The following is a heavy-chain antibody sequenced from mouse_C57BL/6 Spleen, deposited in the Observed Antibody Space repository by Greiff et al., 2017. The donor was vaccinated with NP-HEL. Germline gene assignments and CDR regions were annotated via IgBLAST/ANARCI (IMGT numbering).Heavy chain of an antibody. D-gene: IGHD1-1*01. CDR2: IDPSDSYT. CDR1: GYTFTSYW. J-gene: IGHJ4*01. V-gene: IGHV1-69*01. Sequence: VQLQQPGAELVMPGASVKLSCKASGYTFTSYWMHWVKQRPGQGLEWIGEIDPSDSYTNYNQKFKGKSTLTVDKSSSTAYMQLSSLTSEDSAVYYCARRDYGSKIMDYWGQGTSVTVSS. CDR3: ARRDYGSKIMDY.